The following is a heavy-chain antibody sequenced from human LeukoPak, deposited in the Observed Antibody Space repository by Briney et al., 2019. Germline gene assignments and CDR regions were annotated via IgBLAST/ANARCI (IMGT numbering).Heavy chain of an antibody. CDR2: ISAYNGNT. Sequence: ASVKVSCKASGYTFTSYGISWVRQAPGQGLEWMGWISAYNGNTNYAQKLQGRVTMTTDTSTSTAYMELSSLRSEDTAVYYCARQVVVVTAIPYYYYMDVWGKGTTVTVSS. J-gene: IGHJ6*03. D-gene: IGHD2-21*02. V-gene: IGHV1-18*01. CDR1: GYTFTSYG. CDR3: ARQVVVVTAIPYYYYMDV.